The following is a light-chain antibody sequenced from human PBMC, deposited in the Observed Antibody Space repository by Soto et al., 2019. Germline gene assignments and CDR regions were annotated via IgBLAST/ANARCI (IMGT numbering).Light chain of an antibody. CDR2: DVS. Sequence: QSALTQPASVSGSPGQSITISCTGTSSDVGGYNYVSWYQQHPGKVPKLMIYDVSNRPSGVSNRFSGSKSGNTASLTIPGLQAEDEADYYCSSYTSSSTLVVFGGGTQLTVL. CDR3: SSYTSSSTLVV. V-gene: IGLV2-14*01. J-gene: IGLJ2*01. CDR1: SSDVGGYNY.